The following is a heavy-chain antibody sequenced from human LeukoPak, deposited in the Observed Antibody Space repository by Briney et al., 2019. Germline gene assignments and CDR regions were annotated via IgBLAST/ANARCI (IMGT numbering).Heavy chain of an antibody. CDR3: ARDSVLDY. CDR1: GFTFSSHS. CDR2: ISSSGSAI. Sequence: PGGSLRLSCAASGFTFSSHSMNWVRQAPGKRLEWVSYISSSGSAIDYADSVKGRFTISRDNAKNSLYLQMNSLRDEDTAVYYCARDSVLDYWGQGTLVTVSS. D-gene: IGHD2-8*02. V-gene: IGHV3-48*02. J-gene: IGHJ4*02.